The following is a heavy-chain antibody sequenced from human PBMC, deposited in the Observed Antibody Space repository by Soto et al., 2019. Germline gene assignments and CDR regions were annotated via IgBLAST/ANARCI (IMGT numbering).Heavy chain of an antibody. CDR2: ISSSGSTI. Sequence: PGGSLRLSCAASGFTFSDYYMSWIRQAPGKGLEWVSYISSSGSTIYYADSVKGRFTISRDNAKNSLYLQMNSLRAEDTAVYYCARVPRRYCSSTSCYRPYFDYWGQGTLVTVS. CDR3: ARVPRRYCSSTSCYRPYFDY. J-gene: IGHJ4*02. V-gene: IGHV3-11*01. D-gene: IGHD2-2*01. CDR1: GFTFSDYY.